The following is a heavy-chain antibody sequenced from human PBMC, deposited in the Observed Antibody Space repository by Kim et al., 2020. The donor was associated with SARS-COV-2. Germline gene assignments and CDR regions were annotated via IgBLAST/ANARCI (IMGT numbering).Heavy chain of an antibody. V-gene: IGHV3-30*07. CDR3: ARDLAPYYYDSSGYQS. J-gene: IGHJ5*02. Sequence: DHGKGRFTISRDNYKNTLYLQMNSLRAEDTAVYYCARDLAPYYYDSSGYQSWGQGTLVTVSS. D-gene: IGHD3-22*01.